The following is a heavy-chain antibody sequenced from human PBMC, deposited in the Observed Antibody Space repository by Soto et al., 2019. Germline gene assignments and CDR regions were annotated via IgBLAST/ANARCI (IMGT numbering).Heavy chain of an antibody. D-gene: IGHD3-10*01. CDR1: GFTFSSYG. CDR2: IWYDGGNK. J-gene: IGHJ4*02. CDR3: AREFQVVRGVIIALDY. V-gene: IGHV3-33*01. Sequence: PGGSLRLSCAASGFTFSSYGMHWVRQAPGKGLEWVAVIWYDGGNKYYADSVKGRFTISRDNSKNTLYLQMNSLRAEDTAVYYCAREFQVVRGVIIALDYWGQGTLVTISS.